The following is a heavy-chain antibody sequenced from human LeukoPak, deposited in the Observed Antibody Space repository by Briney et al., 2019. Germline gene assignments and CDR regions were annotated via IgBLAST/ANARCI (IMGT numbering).Heavy chain of an antibody. CDR2: INTDGSST. Sequence: PGGSLRLSCAAPGFTFSSYWMHWVRQAPGKGLVWVSRINTDGSSTSYADSVKGRFTISRDNAKNPLYLQMNSLRAEDTAVYYCARAGPFTIFGVVTAFDPWGQGTLVTVSS. CDR1: GFTFSSYW. V-gene: IGHV3-74*01. CDR3: ARAGPFTIFGVVTAFDP. D-gene: IGHD3-3*01. J-gene: IGHJ5*02.